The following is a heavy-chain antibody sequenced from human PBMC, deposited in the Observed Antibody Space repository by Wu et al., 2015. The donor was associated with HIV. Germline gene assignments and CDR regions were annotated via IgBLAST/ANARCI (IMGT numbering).Heavy chain of an antibody. D-gene: IGHD1-1*01. Sequence: QVQLVQSGAEVKKPGSSVKVSCKTSGGTFSSYGVSWVRQAPGQGLEWMGGFTTIFGTANYAQKFQDRVTITADESTGTAYMELRSPRSEDTAVYYCARDLFSAQIGTDYYYYYYMDVWGKGTTVTVSS. J-gene: IGHJ6*03. CDR1: GGTFSSYG. CDR2: FTTIFGTA. CDR3: ARDLFSAQIGTDYYYYYYMDV. V-gene: IGHV1-69*12.